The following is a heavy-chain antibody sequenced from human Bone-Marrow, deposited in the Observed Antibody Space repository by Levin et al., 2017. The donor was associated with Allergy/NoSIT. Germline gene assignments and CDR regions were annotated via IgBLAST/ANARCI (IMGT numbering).Heavy chain of an antibody. CDR2: ITSFSTYI. CDR1: GFTFNSYA. Sequence: GGSLRLSCAASGFTFNSYAMNWVRQAPGKGLEWVSSITSFSTYIDYADSVKGRFTISRDNAKNSLLPQMDGLRAEDTAVSYCVRGKGLVGGTSYYKNGVYVWGQGTTVNVSS. D-gene: IGHD2-2*02. J-gene: IGHJ6*02. V-gene: IGHV3-21*01. CDR3: VRGKGLVGGTSYYKNGVYV.